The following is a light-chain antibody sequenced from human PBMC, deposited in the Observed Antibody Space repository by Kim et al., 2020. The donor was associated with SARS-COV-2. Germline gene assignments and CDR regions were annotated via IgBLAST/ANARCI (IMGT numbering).Light chain of an antibody. CDR2: EVS. Sequence: QSALTQPASVSGSPGQSITISCTGTSSDVGSYNLVSWYQQHPGKAPKLMIYEVSKRPSGVSNRFSGSKSGNTASLTISGLQAEDEADHYCCSYAGSRVFGGGTQLTVL. V-gene: IGLV2-23*02. CDR1: SSDVGSYNL. J-gene: IGLJ3*02. CDR3: CSYAGSRV.